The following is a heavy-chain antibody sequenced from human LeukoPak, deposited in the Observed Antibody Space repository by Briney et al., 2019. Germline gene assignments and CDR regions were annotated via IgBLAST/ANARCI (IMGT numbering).Heavy chain of an antibody. CDR1: GFTFSSYA. CDR3: AGLVGYGSSWPVDY. D-gene: IGHD6-13*01. CDR2: ITYDGRNK. V-gene: IGHV3-30*04. J-gene: IGHJ4*02. Sequence: PGGSLRLSCAASGFTFSSYAMHWVRQAPGKGLEWVAVITYDGRNKYYADSVKGRFTISRDNSKNTLYLQMNSLRAEDTAGYYCAGLVGYGSSWPVDYWGQGTLVTVSS.